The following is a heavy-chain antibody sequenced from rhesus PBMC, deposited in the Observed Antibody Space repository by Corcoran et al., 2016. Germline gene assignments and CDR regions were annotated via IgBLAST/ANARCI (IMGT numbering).Heavy chain of an antibody. J-gene: IGHJ4*01. V-gene: IGHV4-165*01. D-gene: IGHD3-28*01. CDR1: GGSFSGYS. Sequence: QVQLQESGPGLVKPSETLSLTCAVSGGSFSGYSWGWIRQPPGKGLEWIGYIRGSGGSTDYNPSLNRRVTISTDTSKNQFSLKLSSVTAADTAVYYCARDYYGSGYPFHYWGQGVLVTVSS. CDR2: IRGSGGST. CDR3: ARDYYGSGYPFHY.